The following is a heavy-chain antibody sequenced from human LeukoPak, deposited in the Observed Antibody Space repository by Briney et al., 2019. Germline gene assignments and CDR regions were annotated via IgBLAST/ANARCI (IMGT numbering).Heavy chain of an antibody. D-gene: IGHD6-13*01. V-gene: IGHV4-34*01. CDR1: GGSFSGYY. J-gene: IGHJ6*02. CDR2: INHSGST. Sequence: SSETLSLTCAVYGGSFSGYYWSWIRQPPGKGLEWIGEINHSGSTNYNPSLKSRVTISVDTSKNQFSLKLSSVTAADTAVYYCARGVAAAYGMDVWGQGTTVTVSS. CDR3: ARGVAAAYGMDV.